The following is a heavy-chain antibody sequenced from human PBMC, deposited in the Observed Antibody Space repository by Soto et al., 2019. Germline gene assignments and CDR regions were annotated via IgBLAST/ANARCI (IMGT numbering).Heavy chain of an antibody. D-gene: IGHD3-10*01. J-gene: IGHJ4*02. V-gene: IGHV3-23*01. Sequence: EVQLLESGGGLAQPGGSLRLSCAASAFTFSSYAMSWVRQAPGKGLEWVSAVSGSGDSTYFEDSVKGRFTISRDNSKNTLYLQMSSLRAEDTGVYYCSKGRASEVSCCTQDYWGQGPLVTVSS. CDR3: SKGRASEVSCCTQDY. CDR1: AFTFSSYA. CDR2: VSGSGDST.